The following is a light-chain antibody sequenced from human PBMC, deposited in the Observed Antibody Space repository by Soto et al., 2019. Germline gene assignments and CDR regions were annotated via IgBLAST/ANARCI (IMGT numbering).Light chain of an antibody. CDR3: QTWGTGIWV. J-gene: IGLJ3*02. CDR2: VDSDGSH. Sequence: QSVLTQSPSASASLGTSVKLTCTLDSGHSTYAIAWHQQQPERSPRYLMKVDSDGSHTKVDGIPDRFSGSSSGAERHLTISSLQSEDEADYYCQTWGTGIWVFGGGTKLTVL. V-gene: IGLV4-69*01. CDR1: SGHSTYA.